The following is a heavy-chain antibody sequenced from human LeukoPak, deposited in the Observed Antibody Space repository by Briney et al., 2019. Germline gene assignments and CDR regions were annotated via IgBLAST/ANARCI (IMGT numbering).Heavy chain of an antibody. D-gene: IGHD3-10*01. CDR2: ISGSGGST. V-gene: IGHV3-23*01. CDR3: AKSLGVVRGVYL. CDR1: GFTFSSYA. J-gene: IGHJ4*02. Sequence: GGSLRLSCAASGFTFSSYAMSWVRQAPGKGLEGVSAISGSGGSTYYADSVKGRFTISRDNSKNTLYLQVNSLRAEDTAVYYCAKSLGVVRGVYLWGQGTLVTVSS.